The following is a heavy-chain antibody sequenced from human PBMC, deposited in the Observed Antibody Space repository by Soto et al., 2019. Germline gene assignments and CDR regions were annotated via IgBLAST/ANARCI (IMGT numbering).Heavy chain of an antibody. CDR1: GGSVSNSNYY. CDR3: VSQRTSVLTQAYFDY. J-gene: IGHJ4*02. V-gene: IGHV4-39*01. Sequence: SETLSLTCTVSGGSVSNSNYYWGWIRQSPGKGLEWIGSVYYRGRSYSKSSAKSRVTISVDTSKNQFSLNLNSVTASDTAVYFCVSQRTSVLTQAYFDYWGPGALVTVSS. D-gene: IGHD2-8*01. CDR2: VYYRGRS.